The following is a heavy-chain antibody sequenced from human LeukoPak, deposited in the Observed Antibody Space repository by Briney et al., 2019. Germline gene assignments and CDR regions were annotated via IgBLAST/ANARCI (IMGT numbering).Heavy chain of an antibody. D-gene: IGHD4-23*01. J-gene: IGHJ5*02. CDR1: GGSFSGYY. Sequence: SETLSLTCAVYGGSFSGYYWSWIRQPPGKGPEWIGEINHSGSTNYNPSLKSRVTISVDTSKNQFSLKLSSVTAADTAVYYCARGRDAVVTLGPNWFDPWGQGTLVTVSS. V-gene: IGHV4-34*01. CDR3: ARGRDAVVTLGPNWFDP. CDR2: INHSGST.